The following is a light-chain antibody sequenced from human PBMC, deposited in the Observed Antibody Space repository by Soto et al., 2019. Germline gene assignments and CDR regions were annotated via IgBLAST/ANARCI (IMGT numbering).Light chain of an antibody. J-gene: IGKJ3*01. Sequence: EIVLTQSPGTLSLSPGERATLSCRASQSVSDMYLAWYQQKPGQAPRLLIYASNRATGIPDRFSGSGSGTDFTLTISRLEPEVFAVYYCQHYGTSALFGPGTKVDIK. V-gene: IGKV3-20*01. CDR2: AS. CDR1: QSVSDMY. CDR3: QHYGTSAL.